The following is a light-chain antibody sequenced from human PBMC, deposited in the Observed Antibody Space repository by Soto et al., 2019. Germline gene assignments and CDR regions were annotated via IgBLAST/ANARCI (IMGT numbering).Light chain of an antibody. V-gene: IGKV1-27*01. CDR1: QGITNY. CDR2: DAS. Sequence: DIQMTQSPSSLSASVGDRVTITCRASQGITNYLAWYQQKPGKVPKLLIYDASTLQSGVPSRFSGSGSGTDFTLTISSLQPEDVATYYWQKYNSAPRMFTFGPGTKVDIK. J-gene: IGKJ3*01. CDR3: QKYNSAPRMFT.